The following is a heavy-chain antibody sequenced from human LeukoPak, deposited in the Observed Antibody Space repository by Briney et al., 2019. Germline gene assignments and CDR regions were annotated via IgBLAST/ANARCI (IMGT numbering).Heavy chain of an antibody. CDR3: ARLDPRGGYYGLDF. Sequence: SETLSLTCTVSGGSISSYYWSWIRQPPGKGLEWIGYIYYSGSTNYNPSLKSRVTISVNTSKNQFPLKLRSVTAADTAVYYCARLDPRGGYYGLDFWGQGTLVTVFS. CDR2: IYYSGST. D-gene: IGHD3-22*01. V-gene: IGHV4-59*08. CDR1: GGSISSYY. J-gene: IGHJ4*02.